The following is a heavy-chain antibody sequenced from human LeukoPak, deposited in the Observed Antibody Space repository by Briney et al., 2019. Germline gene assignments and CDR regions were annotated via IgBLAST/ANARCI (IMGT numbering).Heavy chain of an antibody. D-gene: IGHD3-10*01. V-gene: IGHV1-2*02. Sequence: GASVKVSCKASGYTFTDYYMHWVRQAPGQGLEWMGWINPNSGGTNYAQKLQGRVTMTTDTSTSTAYMELRSLRSDDTAVYYCAVLWFGELSASDYWGQGTLVTVSS. CDR1: GYTFTDYY. CDR2: INPNSGGT. J-gene: IGHJ4*02. CDR3: AVLWFGELSASDY.